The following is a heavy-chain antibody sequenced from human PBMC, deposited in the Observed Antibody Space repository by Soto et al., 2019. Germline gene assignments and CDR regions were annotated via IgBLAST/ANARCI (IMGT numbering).Heavy chain of an antibody. J-gene: IGHJ4*02. CDR2: ISGRGTNT. V-gene: IGHV3-23*01. CDR3: ATSFRYFDN. CDR1: GSISTTTP. Sequence: GGSLRLSCAASGSISTTTPLSWVRQAPGKGLEWVSTISGRGTNTYYAGSVKGRFIISRDNLKNTVNLQMNDLGVEDTATYYYATSFRYFDNWGQGTRVTVSS.